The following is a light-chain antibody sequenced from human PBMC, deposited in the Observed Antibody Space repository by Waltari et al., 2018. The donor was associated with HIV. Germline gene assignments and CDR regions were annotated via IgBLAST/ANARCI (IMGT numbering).Light chain of an antibody. CDR1: SSNIGAGYD. CDR3: QSYDSSLSGYV. Sequence: QSVLTQPPSVSGAPGQRVTIPCNGSSSNIGAGYDVHWYQQLPGTAPKLLIYDNTNRPSGVPDRISGSKSGTSASLAITGLQAEDEADYYCQSYDSSLSGYVFGTGTKVTVL. J-gene: IGLJ1*01. V-gene: IGLV1-40*01. CDR2: DNT.